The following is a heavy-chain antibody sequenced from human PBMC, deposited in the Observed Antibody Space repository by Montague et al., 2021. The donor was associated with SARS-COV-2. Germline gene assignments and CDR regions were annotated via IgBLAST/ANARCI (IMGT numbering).Heavy chain of an antibody. CDR3: AMRGGALDAFDI. Sequence: SETLSLTCSVSGGSISNYFWSWIRQTPGKGLDWIGSIYYSGSTYYNPSLKSRVTISVDTSKNQFSLKLSSVTAADTAVYYCAMRGGALDAFDIWGQGTMVIVSS. CDR1: GGSISNYF. CDR2: IYYSGST. V-gene: IGHV4-59*05. D-gene: IGHD4-17*01. J-gene: IGHJ3*02.